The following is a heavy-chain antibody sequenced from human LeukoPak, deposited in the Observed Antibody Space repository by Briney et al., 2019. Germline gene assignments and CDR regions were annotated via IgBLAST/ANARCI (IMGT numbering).Heavy chain of an antibody. CDR2: IRSKAYGGTT. CDR3: TRDSIAAAASLDY. D-gene: IGHD6-13*01. V-gene: IGHV3-49*04. Sequence: GGSLRLSCTASGFTFGDYAMSWVRQAPGKGLEWVGFIRSKAYGGTTEYAASVKGRFTISRDDSRSIAYLQMNSLKTEDTAVYYCTRDSIAAAASLDYWGQGTLVTVSS. J-gene: IGHJ4*02. CDR1: GFTFGDYA.